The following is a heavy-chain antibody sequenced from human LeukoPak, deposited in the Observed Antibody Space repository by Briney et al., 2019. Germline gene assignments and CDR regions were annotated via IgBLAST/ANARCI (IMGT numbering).Heavy chain of an antibody. D-gene: IGHD2-2*01. J-gene: IGHJ4*02. CDR3: AKEVVPGTSRSFDY. CDR1: GFTFSSYG. Sequence: PGGSLRLSCAASGFTFSSYGMHWVRQAPGKGLEWVAVIWYDGSNKYYADSVKGRFTISRDNSKNTLYLQMNSLRAEDTAIYYCAKEVVPGTSRSFDYWGQGTLVTVSS. CDR2: IWYDGSNK. V-gene: IGHV3-33*06.